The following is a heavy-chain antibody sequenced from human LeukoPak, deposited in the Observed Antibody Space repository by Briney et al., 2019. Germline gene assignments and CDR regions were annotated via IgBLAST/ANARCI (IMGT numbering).Heavy chain of an antibody. CDR2: IYYVGSA. CDR3: ARPNWGPDAFDI. J-gene: IGHJ3*02. CDR1: GGSISSSGYY. D-gene: IGHD7-27*01. Sequence: SETLSLTCTVSGGSISSSGYYWGWIRQPPGKGLEWIGNIYYVGSAYYNPSLKSRFTISVDTSKNQFSLKLSSVTAADTAVYYCARPNWGPDAFDIWGQGTMVTVSS. V-gene: IGHV4-39*01.